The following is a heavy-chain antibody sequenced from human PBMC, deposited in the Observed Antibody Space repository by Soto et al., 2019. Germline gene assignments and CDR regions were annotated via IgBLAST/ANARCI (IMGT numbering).Heavy chain of an antibody. CDR1: GFTFSGSA. J-gene: IGHJ4*02. CDR3: TMGFLWLGAY. V-gene: IGHV3-73*01. CDR2: IRSKANSYAT. Sequence: GGSLRLSCAASGFTFSGSAMHWVRQASGKGLKWVGRIRSKANSYATAYAASVKGRFTISRDDSKNTAYLQMNSLKTEDTAVYYCTMGFLWLGAYWGQGTLVTVSS. D-gene: IGHD3-10*01.